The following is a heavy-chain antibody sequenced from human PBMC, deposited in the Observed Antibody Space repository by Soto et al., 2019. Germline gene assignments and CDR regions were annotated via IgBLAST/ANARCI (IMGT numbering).Heavy chain of an antibody. CDR1: GGTFNSFS. Sequence: QVQLVQSGAEVKMPGSSVKVSCKASGGTFNSFSIDWVRQAPGQGLEWMGGIIPMSGRPNYAQRFQGRVTFRADKSTNTVYLEVSSLTNEDTAVYYCTRRGRQSANWFDPWGQGTLVTVSS. CDR3: TRRGRQSANWFDP. CDR2: IIPMSGRP. J-gene: IGHJ5*02. V-gene: IGHV1-69*06.